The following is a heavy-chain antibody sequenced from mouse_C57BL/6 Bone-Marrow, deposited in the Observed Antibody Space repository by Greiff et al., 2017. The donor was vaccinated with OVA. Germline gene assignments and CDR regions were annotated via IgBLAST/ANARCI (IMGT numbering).Heavy chain of an antibody. CDR1: GFTFSSYA. CDR3: ARGVARMDY. CDR2: ISDGGSYT. J-gene: IGHJ4*01. V-gene: IGHV5-4*03. D-gene: IGHD1-1*02. Sequence: EVMLVESGGGLVKPGGSLKLSCAASGFTFSSYAMSWVRQTPEKRLEWVATISDGGSYTYYPDNVKGRFTISRDNAKNNLYLQMSHLKSEDTAMYYCARGVARMDYWGQGTSVTVSS.